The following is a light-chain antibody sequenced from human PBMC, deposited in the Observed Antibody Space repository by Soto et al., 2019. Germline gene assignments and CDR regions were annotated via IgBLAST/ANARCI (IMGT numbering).Light chain of an antibody. CDR3: QQYGSSPRT. V-gene: IGKV3-20*01. J-gene: IGKJ1*01. CDR1: QSVRSSY. CDR2: AAS. Sequence: EIVFTQYTANLSLSPGEKATLSRRASQSVRSSYLAWYQQTPGQTPRLLIYAASSRATGIPDRFSGSGSGTDFSLTISRLEAEDFAVYYCQQYGSSPRTFGQGAKVDI.